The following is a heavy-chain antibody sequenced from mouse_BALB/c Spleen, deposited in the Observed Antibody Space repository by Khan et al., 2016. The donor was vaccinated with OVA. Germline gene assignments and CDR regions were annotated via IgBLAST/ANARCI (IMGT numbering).Heavy chain of an antibody. V-gene: IGHV3-2*02. CDR3: ARSVTITTVVATDFDY. CDR2: LSYSGRT. D-gene: IGHD1-1*01. CDR1: GYSITSDYA. J-gene: IGHJ2*01. Sequence: EVQLQESGPGLVNPSQSLSLTCTVTGYSITSDYAWNWIRQFPGNKLEWMGYLSYSGRTSYNPSLKSRISITRDTSKNQVFLQLNSVTTEDTASYFCARSVTITTVVATDFDYWGQGTTLTVSS.